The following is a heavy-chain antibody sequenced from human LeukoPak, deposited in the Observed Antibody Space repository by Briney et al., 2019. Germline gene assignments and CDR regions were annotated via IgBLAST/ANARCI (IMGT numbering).Heavy chain of an antibody. CDR1: GFTFSSYG. J-gene: IGHJ4*02. CDR2: ISYDGSNK. V-gene: IGHV3-30*03. Sequence: PGGSLRLSCAASGFTFSSYGMHWVRQAPGKGLEWVAVISYDGSNKYYADSVKGRFTISRDNSKNTLYLQMNSLRAEDTAVYYCGRSVAAPADYWGQGTLVIVSS. D-gene: IGHD6-6*01. CDR3: GRSVAAPADY.